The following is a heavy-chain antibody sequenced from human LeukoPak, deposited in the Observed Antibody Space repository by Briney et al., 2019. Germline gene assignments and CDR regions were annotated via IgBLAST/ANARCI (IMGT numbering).Heavy chain of an antibody. D-gene: IGHD3-22*01. CDR1: GGSISSSNW. Sequence: SETLSLTCAVSGGSISSSNWWSWVRQPPGKGLEWIGEIYHSGSTNYNPSLKSRVTISVDKSKNRFSLKLSSVTAADTAVYYCARESGYYYDTRYFDYWGQGTLVTVSS. CDR3: ARESGYYYDTRYFDY. J-gene: IGHJ4*02. CDR2: IYHSGST. V-gene: IGHV4-4*02.